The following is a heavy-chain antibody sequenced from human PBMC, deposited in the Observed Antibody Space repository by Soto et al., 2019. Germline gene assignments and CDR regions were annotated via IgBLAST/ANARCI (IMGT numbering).Heavy chain of an antibody. CDR1: GLTFVDYN. CDR3: AKERSGYDQTFDY. V-gene: IGHV3-48*01. D-gene: IGHD5-12*01. J-gene: IGHJ4*02. CDR2: ISSGGNTT. Sequence: GGSLRLSCAAFGLTFVDYNINCVRQAPGKGLEWVSYISSGGNTTYYADSVKGRFTISRDNSKNTLYLQMNSLRAEDTAVYYCAKERSGYDQTFDYWGQGTLVTVSS.